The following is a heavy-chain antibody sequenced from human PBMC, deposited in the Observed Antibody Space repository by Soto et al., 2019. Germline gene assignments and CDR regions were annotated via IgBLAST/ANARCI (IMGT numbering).Heavy chain of an antibody. D-gene: IGHD3-10*01. J-gene: IGHJ4*02. Sequence: LRLSCAASGFTIGSYSMHWVRQTPGKGLEWVALISYDGSSEFYADSVKGRFTISRDNSKNTLYLQMNSLRPEDTAVYYCARDQGGVRGIIIMCFDYWGQGTLVTVSS. V-gene: IGHV3-30-3*01. CDR2: ISYDGSSE. CDR3: ARDQGGVRGIIIMCFDY. CDR1: GFTIGSYS.